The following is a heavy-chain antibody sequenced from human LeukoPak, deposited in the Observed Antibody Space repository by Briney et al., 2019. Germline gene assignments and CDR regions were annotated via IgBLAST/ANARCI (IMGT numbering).Heavy chain of an antibody. CDR3: AKDRGRAGRSPNSGAFDF. CDR2: ISQIGAT. J-gene: IGHJ3*01. D-gene: IGHD3-10*01. CDR1: GFTFSDCF. V-gene: IGHV3-11*01. Sequence: GGSLRLSCAPSGFTFSDCFMAWIRHTPEKGLEWVAYISQIGATYYAASVEGRFTISRDNAENSLFLQMNSLMADDTAVYYCAKDRGRAGRSPNSGAFDFWGQGIMVTVSS.